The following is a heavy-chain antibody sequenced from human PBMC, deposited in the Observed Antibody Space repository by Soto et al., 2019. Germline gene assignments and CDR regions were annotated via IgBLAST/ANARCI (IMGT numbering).Heavy chain of an antibody. CDR1: GFTFSSYG. CDR3: AKDHQWYSSSYFDY. CDR2: ISYDGSNK. D-gene: IGHD6-13*01. Sequence: GGSLRLSCAASGFTFSSYGMHWVRQAPGKGLEWVAVISYDGSNKYYADSVKGRFTISRDNSKNTLYLQMNSLRAEDTAVYYCAKDHQWYSSSYFDYWGQGTLVTVSS. V-gene: IGHV3-30*18. J-gene: IGHJ4*02.